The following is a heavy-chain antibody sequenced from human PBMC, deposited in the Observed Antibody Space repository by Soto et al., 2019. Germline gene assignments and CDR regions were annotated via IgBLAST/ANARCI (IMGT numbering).Heavy chain of an antibody. CDR2: IYYSGST. CDR1: GGSISSSSYY. J-gene: IGHJ3*02. V-gene: IGHV4-39*07. CDR3: ERYPRQAYVSAFDI. Sequence: SETLSLTCTVSGGSISSSSYYWGWIRQPPGKGLEWIGSIYYSGSTYYNPSLKSRVTISVDTSKNQFSLKLSSVTAADTAVYYCERYPRQAYVSAFDIWGQGTMVPVSS. D-gene: IGHD2-2*01.